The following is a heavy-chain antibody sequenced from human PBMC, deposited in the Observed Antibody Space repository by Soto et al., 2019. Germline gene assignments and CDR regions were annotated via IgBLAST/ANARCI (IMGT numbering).Heavy chain of an antibody. CDR3: ARDNLYCSGGSCYPPGNWFDP. CDR2: INPNSGGT. D-gene: IGHD2-15*01. V-gene: IGHV1-2*02. CDR1: GYTFTGYY. J-gene: IGHJ5*02. Sequence: ASVKVSCKASGYTFTGYYMHWVLQAPGQGLEWMGWINPNSGGTNYAQKFQGRVTMTRDTSISTAYMELSRLRSDDTAVYYCARDNLYCSGGSCYPPGNWFDPWGQGXLVTVYS.